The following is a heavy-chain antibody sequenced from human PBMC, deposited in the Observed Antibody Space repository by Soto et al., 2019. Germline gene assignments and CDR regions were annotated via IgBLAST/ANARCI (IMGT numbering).Heavy chain of an antibody. D-gene: IGHD2-15*01. CDR3: ARDVNCFFFSGAGSSEIYTLAPRAPLPLSVQ. Sequence: LEWIGYIYFSGSTNYNPSLKSRVTMSVELSKNQFSLRLSSMTAADTAVYYCARDVNCFFFSGAGSSEIYTLAPRAPLPLSVQ. J-gene: IGHJ1*01. CDR2: IYFSGST. V-gene: IGHV4-59*01.